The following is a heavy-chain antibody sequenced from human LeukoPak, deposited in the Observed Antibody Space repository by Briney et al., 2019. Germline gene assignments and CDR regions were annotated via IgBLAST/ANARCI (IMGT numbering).Heavy chain of an antibody. D-gene: IGHD3-3*01. CDR3: ARGLGGDFWSGSDMDV. J-gene: IGHJ6*03. V-gene: IGHV1-8*01. Sequence: ASVKVSCKASGYTFTSYDINWVRQAPGQGLEWMGWMNPNSGNTGYAQKFQGRVTMTRNTSISTAYMELSSLRSEDTAVYYCARGLGGDFWSGSDMDVWGKGTTVTVSS. CDR2: MNPNSGNT. CDR1: GYTFTSYD.